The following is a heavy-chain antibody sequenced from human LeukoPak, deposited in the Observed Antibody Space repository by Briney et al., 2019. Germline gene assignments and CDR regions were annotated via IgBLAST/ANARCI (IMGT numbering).Heavy chain of an antibody. CDR2: IYYSGST. J-gene: IGHJ4*02. V-gene: IGHV4-59*05. CDR3: ARDSAVAGSFDY. D-gene: IGHD6-19*01. Sequence: PGGSLRLSCAASGFTVSSNYMSWVRQAPGKGLEWIGSIYYSGSTYYNPSLKSRVTISVDTSKNQFSLKLSSVTAADTAVYYCARDSAVAGSFDYWGQGTLVTVSS. CDR1: GFTVSSNY.